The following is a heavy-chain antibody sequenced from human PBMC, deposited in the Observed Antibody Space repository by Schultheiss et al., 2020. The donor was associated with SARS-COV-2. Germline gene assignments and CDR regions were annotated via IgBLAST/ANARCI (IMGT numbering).Heavy chain of an antibody. CDR2: ISYDGSNK. V-gene: IGHV3-30*03. CDR3: ARDRVVVAATLFRYYYYGMDV. J-gene: IGHJ6*02. Sequence: GGSLRLSCAASGFTFSSYGMHWVRQAPGKGLEWVAVISYDGSNKYYADSVKGRFTISRDNSKNTLYLQMNSLRAEDTAVYYCARDRVVVAATLFRYYYYGMDVWGRGTLVTVSS. CDR1: GFTFSSYG. D-gene: IGHD2-15*01.